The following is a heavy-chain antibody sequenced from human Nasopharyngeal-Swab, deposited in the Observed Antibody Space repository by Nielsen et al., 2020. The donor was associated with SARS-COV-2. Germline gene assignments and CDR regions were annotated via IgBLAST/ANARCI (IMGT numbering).Heavy chain of an antibody. CDR3: ARTPLGYYYYYMDV. CDR2: ISSNGGST. V-gene: IGHV3-64*01. Sequence: WIRQPPGKGLEYGSAISSNGGSTYYANSVKGRFNISRDNAKNTLYLQMGSLRAEDMAVYYWARTPLGYYYYYMDVWGKGTTVTVSS. J-gene: IGHJ6*03.